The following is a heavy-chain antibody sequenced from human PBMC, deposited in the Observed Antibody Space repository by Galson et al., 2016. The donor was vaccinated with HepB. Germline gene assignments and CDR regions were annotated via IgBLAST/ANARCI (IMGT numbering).Heavy chain of an antibody. CDR2: ISGSGGST. CDR1: GFTFSSYA. CDR3: ARTLPRAGAFDI. V-gene: IGHV3-23*01. J-gene: IGHJ3*02. Sequence: SLRLSCAASGFTFSSYAMSWVRQAPGKGLEWVSAISGSGGSTYYAGSVKGRFTISRDNSKNTLYLQMNRLRAEDTAVYYCARTLPRAGAFDIWGQGTLVIVSS.